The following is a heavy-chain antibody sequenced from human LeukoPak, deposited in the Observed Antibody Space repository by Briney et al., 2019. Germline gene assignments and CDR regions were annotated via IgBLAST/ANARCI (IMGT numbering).Heavy chain of an antibody. J-gene: IGHJ6*02. V-gene: IGHV3-30*01. D-gene: IGHD2-8*02. Sequence: SVKGRFSTSRDNSKNTLYLQMNSLRAEDTAVYYCARGTAALYYYYGMDVWGQGTTVTVSS. CDR3: ARGTAALYYYYGMDV.